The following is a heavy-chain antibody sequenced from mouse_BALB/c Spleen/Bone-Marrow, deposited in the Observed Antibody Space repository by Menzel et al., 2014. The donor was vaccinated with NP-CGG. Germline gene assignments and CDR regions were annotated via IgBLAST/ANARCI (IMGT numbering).Heavy chain of an antibody. D-gene: IGHD4-1*01. CDR1: GYAFTNYL. Sequence: QVQLQQPGAELVRPGTSVKVSCKASGYAFTNYLIEWVKQRPGQGPEWIGVINPGSGGTNYNEKFKAKATLTADKSSSTAYMQLSSLTSDDSAVYFCARCLTGTSAMDYWGQGTSVTVSS. CDR2: INPGSGGT. CDR3: ARCLTGTSAMDY. V-gene: IGHV1-54*01. J-gene: IGHJ4*01.